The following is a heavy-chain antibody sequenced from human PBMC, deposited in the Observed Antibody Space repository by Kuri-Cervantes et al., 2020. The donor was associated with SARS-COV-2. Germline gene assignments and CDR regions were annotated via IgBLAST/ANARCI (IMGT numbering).Heavy chain of an antibody. CDR1: GYTFTSYY. CDR3: ARDVFPAYYYDSSGPTPGTW. D-gene: IGHD3-22*01. V-gene: IGHV1-46*01. CDR2: INPSGGST. Sequence: ASVKVSCKASGYTFTSYYMHWVRQAPGQGLEWMGIINPSGGSTSYAQKFQGRVTMTRDTSTSTVYMELSSLRSEDTAVYYCARDVFPAYYYDSSGPTPGTWWGQGTLVTVSS. J-gene: IGHJ4*02.